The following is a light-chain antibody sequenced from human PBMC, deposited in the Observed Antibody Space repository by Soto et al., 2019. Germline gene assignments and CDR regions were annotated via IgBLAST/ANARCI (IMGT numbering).Light chain of an antibody. V-gene: IGLV2-14*03. CDR1: YSDIGGYNY. CDR2: DVT. CDR3: SSYTSRSTLGV. Sequence: SVLTQPASVSGSPGQSITISCTGAYSDIGGYNYVSWYQQHPGKAPKLMIYDVTNRPSGVSYRFSGSKSGNTASLTISGLQAEDEADYYCSSYTSRSTLGVFGGGTKLTVL. J-gene: IGLJ2*01.